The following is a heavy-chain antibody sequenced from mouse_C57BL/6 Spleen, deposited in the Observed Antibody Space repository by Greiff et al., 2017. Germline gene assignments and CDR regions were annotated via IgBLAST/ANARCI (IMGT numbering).Heavy chain of an antibody. CDR1: GYTFTSYW. Sequence: VQLQQPGAELVMPGASVKLSCKASGYTFTSYWMHWVKQRPGQGLEWIGEIDPSDSYTNYNQKFKGKSTLTVDKSSSTAYMQLSSLTYEDSAVDYYARARRYDGYGDFDYWGQGTTLTVSS. J-gene: IGHJ2*01. D-gene: IGHD2-3*01. CDR2: IDPSDSYT. V-gene: IGHV1-69*01. CDR3: ARARRYDGYGDFDY.